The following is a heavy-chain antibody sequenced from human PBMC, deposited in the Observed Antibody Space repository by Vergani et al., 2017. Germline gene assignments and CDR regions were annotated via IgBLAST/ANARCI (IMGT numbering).Heavy chain of an antibody. V-gene: IGHV3-23*01. CDR3: AKDYYYGSGRYLSFNWFDP. CDR2: ISGSGGST. CDR1: GFTFSSYA. Sequence: EVQLLESGGGLVQPGGSLRLSCAASGFTFSSYAMSGVRQAPGKGLEWVSAISGSGGSTYYADSVKGRFTISRDNSKNTLYLQMNSLRAEDTAVYYCAKDYYYGSGRYLSFNWFDPWGQGTLVTVSS. D-gene: IGHD3-10*01. J-gene: IGHJ5*02.